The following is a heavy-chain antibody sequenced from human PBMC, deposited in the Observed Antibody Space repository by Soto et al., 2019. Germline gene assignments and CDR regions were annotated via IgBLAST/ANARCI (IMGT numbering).Heavy chain of an antibody. CDR2: ISYDGSNK. CDR3: AKALTSGSYYYYMDV. CDR1: GFTFSTYG. Sequence: QVQLVESGGGVVQPGRSLRLSCAASGFTFSTYGMHWVRQAPGKGLEWVAVISYDGSNKYYADSVKGRFTISRDNSKNTLYLQMNSRRAEDTAVYYCAKALTSGSYYYYMDVWGKGTTVTVSS. D-gene: IGHD6-19*01. J-gene: IGHJ6*03. V-gene: IGHV3-30*18.